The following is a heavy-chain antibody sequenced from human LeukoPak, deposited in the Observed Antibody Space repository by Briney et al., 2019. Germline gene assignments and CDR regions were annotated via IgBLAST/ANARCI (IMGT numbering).Heavy chain of an antibody. V-gene: IGHV4-34*01. CDR1: GGSFSGYY. CDR2: INHSGST. CDR3: ARGYIAAAGTILRFFPCWFDP. D-gene: IGHD6-13*01. J-gene: IGHJ5*02. Sequence: SETLSLTCAVCGGSFSGYYWSWIRQPPGKGLEWIGEINHSGSTNYNPSLKSRVTISVDTSKNQFSLKLSSVTAADTAVYYCARGYIAAAGTILRFFPCWFDPWGQGTLVTVSS.